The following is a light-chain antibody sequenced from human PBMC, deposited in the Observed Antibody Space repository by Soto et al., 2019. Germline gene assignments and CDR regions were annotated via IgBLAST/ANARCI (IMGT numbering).Light chain of an antibody. CDR2: DAS. J-gene: IGKJ4*01. Sequence: EIVLTQSPGTLSLSPGERATLSCRASQSVSNFLTWYQQKPGQAPRLLIYDASNRATGIPARFSGSGSGTDCTLTISSLEPEDFAVYYCQQRRDLLTFGGGTKVEIK. CDR3: QQRRDLLT. V-gene: IGKV3-11*01. CDR1: QSVSNF.